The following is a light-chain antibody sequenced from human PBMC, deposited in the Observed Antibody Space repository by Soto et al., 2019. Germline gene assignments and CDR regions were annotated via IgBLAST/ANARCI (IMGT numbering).Light chain of an antibody. CDR2: GAS. V-gene: IGKV3-15*01. CDR1: QSFSSTY. CDR3: QQYNNWPWT. Sequence: EIVMTQSPATLSVSPGERATLSCRASQSFSSTYLAWYQQKPGQAPRLLIYGASTRATGIPARFSGSGSGTEFTLTISSLQSEDFAVYYCQQYNNWPWTFGQGTRWIS. J-gene: IGKJ1*01.